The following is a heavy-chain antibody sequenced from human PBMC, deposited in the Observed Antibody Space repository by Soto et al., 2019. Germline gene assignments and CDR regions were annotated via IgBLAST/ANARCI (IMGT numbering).Heavy chain of an antibody. J-gene: IGHJ4*02. CDR3: ARAPLLITPLDY. CDR2: INAGNGNT. V-gene: IGHV1-3*05. Sequence: QVQLVQSGAEEKKPGASVKISCKASGYTFTRYVLHWVRQAPGQRLEWMGWINAGNGNTKYSQKFKGRVTITSDTSASTAYMELSGLTCEDSAVYYCARAPLLITPLDYWGQGSLVTVSS. D-gene: IGHD1-20*01. CDR1: GYTFTRYV.